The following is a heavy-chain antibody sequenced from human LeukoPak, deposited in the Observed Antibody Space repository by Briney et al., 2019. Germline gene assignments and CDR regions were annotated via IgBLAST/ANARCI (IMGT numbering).Heavy chain of an antibody. CDR2: INPDGGST. CDR3: ARAYSGYGGYFDY. J-gene: IGHJ4*02. V-gene: IGHV1-46*01. CDR1: GYTFSSYY. D-gene: IGHD5-12*01. Sequence: ASVKVSCKASGYTFSSYYLHWVRQAPGRGLEGMGIINPDGGSTTYAQKIQGRVTMTRDMSTSTVYMEVSSLRSEDTAVYYCARAYSGYGGYFDYWGQGTLVTVSS.